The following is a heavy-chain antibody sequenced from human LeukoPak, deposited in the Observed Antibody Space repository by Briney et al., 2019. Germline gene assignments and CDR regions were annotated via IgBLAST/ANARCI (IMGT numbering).Heavy chain of an antibody. J-gene: IGHJ6*03. CDR2: ISSSGSTI. CDR1: GFTFSSYA. CDR3: ARGHYDILTGYYTLYYYYYMDV. D-gene: IGHD3-9*01. Sequence: GGSLRLSCAASGFTFSSYAMSWVRQAPGKGLEWVSYISSSGSTIYYADSVKGRFTISSDNAKNSLYLQMTSLRAEDTAVYYCARGHYDILTGYYTLYYYYYMDVWGKGTTVTISS. V-gene: IGHV3-48*04.